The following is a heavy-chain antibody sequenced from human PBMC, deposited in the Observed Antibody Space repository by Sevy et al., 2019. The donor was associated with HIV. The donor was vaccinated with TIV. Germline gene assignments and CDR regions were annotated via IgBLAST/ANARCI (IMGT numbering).Heavy chain of an antibody. J-gene: IGHJ4*02. D-gene: IGHD2-2*01. CDR3: ARGRQAYVVVVPSTVPFDY. Sequence: SETLSLTCAVSGGSFSGYFWNWIRQSPGKGLEWIGEINHTGSLKYNPSLKSRVTISVDASTSQLSLHLRSVTAADTAVYYCARGRQAYVVVVPSTVPFDYWGRGTLVTVSS. V-gene: IGHV4-34*01. CDR1: GGSFSGYF. CDR2: INHTGSL.